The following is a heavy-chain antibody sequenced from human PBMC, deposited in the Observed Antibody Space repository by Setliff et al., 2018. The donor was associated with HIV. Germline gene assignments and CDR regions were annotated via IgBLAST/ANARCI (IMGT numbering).Heavy chain of an antibody. CDR3: AKTYYGSGTHLRWYQFDN. CDR2: IYSAGSTT. Sequence: GESLRLSCAASGFTFSSYAMSWVRQAPGKGLEWVSFIYSAGSTTSHADSVKGRFTISRDNSRNTLYLQMNRLRAEDTAVYYCAKTYYGSGTHLRWYQFDNWGQGTLVTSPQ. CDR1: GFTFSSYA. V-gene: IGHV3-23*03. D-gene: IGHD3-10*01. J-gene: IGHJ4*02.